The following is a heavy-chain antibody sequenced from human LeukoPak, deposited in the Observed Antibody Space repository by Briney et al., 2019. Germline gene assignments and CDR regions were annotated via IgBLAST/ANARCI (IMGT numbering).Heavy chain of an antibody. V-gene: IGHV1-18*01. Sequence: ASVKVSCKASGYTFTSYGISWVRQAPGQGLEWMGWISAYNSNTNYAQKLQGRVTMTTDTSTSTAYMELRSLRSDDTAVYYCARDRDEDGYNYPDYWGQGTLVTVSS. J-gene: IGHJ4*02. CDR2: ISAYNSNT. D-gene: IGHD5-24*01. CDR1: GYTFTSYG. CDR3: ARDRDEDGYNYPDY.